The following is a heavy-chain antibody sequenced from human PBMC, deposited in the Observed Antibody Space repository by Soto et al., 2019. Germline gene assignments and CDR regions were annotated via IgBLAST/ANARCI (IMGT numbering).Heavy chain of an antibody. Sequence: GGSLRLSCAASGFTFSSYARSWVRQAPGKGLEWVSAISGSGDSTYHADSVKGRFTISRDNSKKTLYLHMKSMRAEDTAVYYGEKDRSGPVDYWGQGTLVTVSS. V-gene: IGHV3-23*01. CDR1: GFTFSSYA. D-gene: IGHD3-22*01. CDR3: EKDRSGPVDY. J-gene: IGHJ4*02. CDR2: ISGSGDST.